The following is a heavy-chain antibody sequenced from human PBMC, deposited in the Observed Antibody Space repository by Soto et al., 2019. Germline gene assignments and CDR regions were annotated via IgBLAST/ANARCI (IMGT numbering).Heavy chain of an antibody. CDR3: TRGYAGDY. Sequence: EVQLAESGGDLVQPGRSLRLSCTASGFDFENYAMSWFRQAPGKGLEWVGFVRREVYGATTEYAASVKGRFSISRDDSKSIGYLQMNSLQADDTGVYYCTRGYAGDYWGQGTLVTVSS. CDR2: VRREVYGATT. CDR1: GFDFENYA. V-gene: IGHV3-49*03. J-gene: IGHJ4*02. D-gene: IGHD2-15*01.